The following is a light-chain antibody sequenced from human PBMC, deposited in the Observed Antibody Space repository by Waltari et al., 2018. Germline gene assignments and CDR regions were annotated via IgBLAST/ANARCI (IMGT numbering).Light chain of an antibody. CDR1: SGSIASNY. CDR2: KED. CDR3: QSYDGDNHVL. J-gene: IGLJ2*01. V-gene: IGLV6-57*01. Sequence: FVLTQPHSVSESPGKTVTISCTRSSGSIASNYVQWYQQHPGRSPTTVIYKEDQSPSGVPERFSGSIDSSSNSASLTISGLKTEDEADYYCQSYDGDNHVLFGGGTKLTVL.